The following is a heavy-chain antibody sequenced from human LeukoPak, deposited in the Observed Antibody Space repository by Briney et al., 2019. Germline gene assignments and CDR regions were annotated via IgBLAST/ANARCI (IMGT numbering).Heavy chain of an antibody. CDR3: AKDFPSAVAGTVGVVAY. J-gene: IGHJ4*02. Sequence: AGGSLRLSCAASGFTFSSYVMSWVRQAPGKGLEWVSAISGSGGSTYYADSVKGRFTISRDNSKNTLYLQMNRLRAEDTAVYYCAKDFPSAVAGTVGVVAYWGQGTLVTVSS. CDR2: ISGSGGST. D-gene: IGHD6-19*01. CDR1: GFTFSSYV. V-gene: IGHV3-23*01.